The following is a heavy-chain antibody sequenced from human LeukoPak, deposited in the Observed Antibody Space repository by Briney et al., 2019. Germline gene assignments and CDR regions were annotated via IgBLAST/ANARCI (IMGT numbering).Heavy chain of an antibody. Sequence: ASVKVSCKASGYIFSNYAIHWVRQAPGHRLEWMAWINAGNGDTKYSQNFQGRVTIIRDTSASTAYMELSSLRPEDTAVYYCARTGYSSGYYYYNGMDVWGQGTTVTVSS. CDR3: ARTGYSSGYYYYNGMDV. V-gene: IGHV1-3*01. J-gene: IGHJ6*02. CDR1: GYIFSNYA. CDR2: INAGNGDT. D-gene: IGHD6-19*01.